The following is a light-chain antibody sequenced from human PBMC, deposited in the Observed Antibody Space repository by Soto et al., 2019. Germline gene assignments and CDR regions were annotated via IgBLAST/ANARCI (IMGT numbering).Light chain of an antibody. CDR1: SSDY. CDR2: EVS. J-gene: IGLJ1*01. Sequence: QSVLTQPASVSGSPGQSITISYTGTSSDYVSWYQQHPGKAPKFLISEVSNRPSGISNRFSGSKSGNTASLTISGLQADDEADYYCSSYTSSSTYVFGTGTKAPS. CDR3: SSYTSSSTYV. V-gene: IGLV2-14*01.